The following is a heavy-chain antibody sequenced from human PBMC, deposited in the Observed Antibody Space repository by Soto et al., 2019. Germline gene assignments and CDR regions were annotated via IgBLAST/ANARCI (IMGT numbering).Heavy chain of an antibody. CDR3: AGFSGSYYRYYYGMDV. CDR2: ISYDGSNK. V-gene: IGHV3-30-3*01. Sequence: GGSLRLSCAASGFTFSSYAMHWVRQAPGKGLEWVAVISYDGSNKYYADSVKGRFTISRDNSKNTLYLQMNSLRAEDTAVYYCAGFSGSYYRYYYGMDVWGQGTAVTVSS. CDR1: GFTFSSYA. J-gene: IGHJ6*02. D-gene: IGHD3-10*01.